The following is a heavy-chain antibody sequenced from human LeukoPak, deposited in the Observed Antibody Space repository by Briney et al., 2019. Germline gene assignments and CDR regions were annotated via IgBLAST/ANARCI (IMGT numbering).Heavy chain of an antibody. CDR3: ASVIMITFGGVYTDY. J-gene: IGHJ4*02. D-gene: IGHD3-16*01. CDR1: GYTFTGYY. V-gene: IGHV1-2*02. CDR2: INPNSGGT. Sequence: ASVKVSCKASGYTFTGYYMHWVRQAPGQGLEWMGWINPNSGGTNYAQKFQGRVTMTRDTSISTAYMELSRLRSDDTAVYYCASVIMITFGGVYTDYWGQGTLVTVSS.